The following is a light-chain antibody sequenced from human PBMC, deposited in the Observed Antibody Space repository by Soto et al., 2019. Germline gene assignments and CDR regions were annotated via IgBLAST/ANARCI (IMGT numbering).Light chain of an antibody. CDR3: QQYNSYSVT. J-gene: IGKJ1*01. CDR2: KTS. CDR1: QSISSW. Sequence: DIQMTQSPSTLSASVGDRVTITCRASQSISSWLVWYQQKPGKAPKLLIYKTSTLEVGVPSRFSGSGSGTEFTLTISSLQPDDLATYYCQQYNSYSVTFGQGTKVEIK. V-gene: IGKV1-5*03.